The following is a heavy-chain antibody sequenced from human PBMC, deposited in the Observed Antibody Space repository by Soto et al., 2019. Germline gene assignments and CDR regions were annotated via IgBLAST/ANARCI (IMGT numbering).Heavy chain of an antibody. J-gene: IGHJ5*02. Sequence: ASVKVSCKASGHTFTTDDINWVRQATGQEPEWMGWMDPNSDNRGYAQKFQGRVTMTGDTSISTVYMELSSLTSEDTAIYYCARYERGAAFTSWGQGTPVTVSS. D-gene: IGHD6-13*01. CDR2: MDPNSDNR. V-gene: IGHV1-8*01. CDR3: ARYERGAAFTS. CDR1: GHTFTTDD.